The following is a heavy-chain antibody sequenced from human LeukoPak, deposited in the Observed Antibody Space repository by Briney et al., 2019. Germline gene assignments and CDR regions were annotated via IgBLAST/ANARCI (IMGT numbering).Heavy chain of an antibody. CDR1: GGSFSGYY. V-gene: IGHV4-34*01. Sequence: PSETLSLTCAVYGGSFSGYYWSWIRQPPGKGLEWIGEINHSGSTNYNPSLKSRVTISVDTSKNQFSLKLSSVTAADTAVYYCARDGLGVVVAAAFDYWGQGTLVTVSS. J-gene: IGHJ4*02. CDR3: ARDGLGVVVAAAFDY. CDR2: INHSGST. D-gene: IGHD2-15*01.